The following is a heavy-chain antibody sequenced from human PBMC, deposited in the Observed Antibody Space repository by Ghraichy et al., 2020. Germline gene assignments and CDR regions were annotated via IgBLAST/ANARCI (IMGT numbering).Heavy chain of an antibody. Sequence: SETLSLTCTVSGGSISSYYWSWIRQPPGKGLEWIGYIYYSGSTNYNPSLKSRVTISVDTSKNQFSLKLSSVTAADTAVYYCARGRLPPAGESEYDYVWGNVQGPMGGYYFDYWGQGTLVTVSS. V-gene: IGHV4-59*01. CDR1: GGSISSYY. CDR3: ARGRLPPAGESEYDYVWGNVQGPMGGYYFDY. J-gene: IGHJ4*02. CDR2: IYYSGST. D-gene: IGHD3-16*01.